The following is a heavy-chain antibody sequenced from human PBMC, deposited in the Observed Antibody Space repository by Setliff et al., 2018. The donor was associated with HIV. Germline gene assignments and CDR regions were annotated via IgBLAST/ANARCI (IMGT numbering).Heavy chain of an antibody. V-gene: IGHV5-51*01. CDR3: ARLSGNLAVAGNYYFDY. CDR1: GYSFTNYW. Sequence: GESPKISCKGSGYSFTNYWIGWVRQMPGKGLEWMGIIYPGDSDTRYSPSFQGQVTISADKSISTAYLQWSSLKASDTAMYYCARLSGNLAVAGNYYFDYWGQGTLITVSS. CDR2: IYPGDSDT. D-gene: IGHD6-19*01. J-gene: IGHJ4*02.